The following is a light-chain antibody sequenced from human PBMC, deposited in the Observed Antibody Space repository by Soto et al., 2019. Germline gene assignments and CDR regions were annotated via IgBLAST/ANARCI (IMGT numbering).Light chain of an antibody. V-gene: IGKV3-20*01. Sequence: EVVLTQSPGTLSLSPGERATLSCRASQSINNNLAWYQHKSGQAPRLLIYSASSRAAGVPDRFSGSGSRTDFNLNVSRLEPEDCAVYYCQQYGTSRVTVGPGTKVDIK. CDR3: QQYGTSRVT. CDR1: QSINNN. CDR2: SAS. J-gene: IGKJ3*01.